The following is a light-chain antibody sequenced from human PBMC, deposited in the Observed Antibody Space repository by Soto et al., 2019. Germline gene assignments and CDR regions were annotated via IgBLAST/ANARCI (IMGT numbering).Light chain of an antibody. CDR2: EVN. Sequence: QSVLTQPASVSGSPGQSITISCTGTSSDIGRYNYVSWFQQHPGKVPKLVIFEVNYRPSGVSDRFSGSKSGNTASLTITGLQAEDEADYYCTSCITANTRCVSGSGTKVTVL. CDR3: TSCITANTRCV. CDR1: SSDIGRYNY. J-gene: IGLJ1*01. V-gene: IGLV2-14*01.